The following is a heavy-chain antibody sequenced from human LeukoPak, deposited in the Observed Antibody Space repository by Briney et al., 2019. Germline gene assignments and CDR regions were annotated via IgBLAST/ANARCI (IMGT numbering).Heavy chain of an antibody. CDR2: ISAYNGNT. CDR1: GGTFSSYA. CDR3: ARYPIVVVPAANDY. J-gene: IGHJ4*02. V-gene: IGHV1-18*01. D-gene: IGHD2-2*01. Sequence: ASVKVSCKASGGTFSSYAISWVRQAPGQGLEWMGWISAYNGNTNYAQKLQGRVTMTTDTSTSTAYMELRSLRSDDTAVYYCARYPIVVVPAANDYWGQGTLVTVSS.